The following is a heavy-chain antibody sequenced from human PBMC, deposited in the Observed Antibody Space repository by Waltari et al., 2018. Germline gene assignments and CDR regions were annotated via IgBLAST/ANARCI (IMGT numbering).Heavy chain of an antibody. CDR1: GYSISSGYY. CDR3: ARHRTYYDFWSGYAY. D-gene: IGHD3-3*01. V-gene: IGHV4-38-2*01. J-gene: IGHJ4*02. CDR2: IYHSGST. Sequence: QVQLQESGPGLVKPSETLSLTCAVSGYSISSGYYWDWIRQPPGKGLEWIGSIYHSGSTYYNPSLKSRVTISVDTSKNQFSLKLSSVTAADTAVYYCARHRTYYDFWSGYAYWGQGTLVTVSS.